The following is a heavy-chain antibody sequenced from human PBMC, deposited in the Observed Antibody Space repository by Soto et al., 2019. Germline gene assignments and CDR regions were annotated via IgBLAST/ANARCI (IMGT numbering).Heavy chain of an antibody. V-gene: IGHV3-73*01. Sequence: EVQLVESGGDLVQPGGSLKLSCAASGFSFSGSTIHWVRQASGKGLEWLGRIRGKINNYAAAYGASVKGRITMSRDDSQDTAYLQINSLKTEDTAVYYCTRSAAHFGVPPKGGVYYTYYMDVWGKGTTVTVA. J-gene: IGHJ6*03. CDR3: TRSAAHFGVPPKGGVYYTYYMDV. CDR1: GFSFSGST. CDR2: IRGKINNYAA. D-gene: IGHD3-3*01.